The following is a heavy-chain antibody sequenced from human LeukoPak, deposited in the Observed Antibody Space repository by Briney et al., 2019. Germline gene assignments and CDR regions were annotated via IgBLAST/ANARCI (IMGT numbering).Heavy chain of an antibody. Sequence: SVKVSCKASGFTFTSSAMQWVQQARGQRLEWIGWIVVGSGNTNYAQKFQERVTITRDMSTSTAYMELSSLRSEDTAVYYCAADFPSVVGAKDYYYYYGMDVWGQGTTVTVSS. CDR3: AADFPSVVGAKDYYYYYGMDV. J-gene: IGHJ6*02. V-gene: IGHV1-58*02. CDR2: IVVGSGNT. CDR1: GFTFTSSA. D-gene: IGHD1-26*01.